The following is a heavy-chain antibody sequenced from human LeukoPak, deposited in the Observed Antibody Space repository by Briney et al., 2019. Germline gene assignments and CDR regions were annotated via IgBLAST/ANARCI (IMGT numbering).Heavy chain of an antibody. Sequence: SETLSLTCAVYGGSFSGYYWSWIRQPPGKGLEWIGEINHSGSTNYNPSLKSRVTISVDTSKNQFSLKLSSVTAADTAVYYCARGRSADYVWGSYRSCFDYWGQGTLATVSS. V-gene: IGHV4-34*01. CDR1: GGSFSGYY. CDR2: INHSGST. D-gene: IGHD3-16*02. CDR3: ARGRSADYVWGSYRSCFDY. J-gene: IGHJ4*02.